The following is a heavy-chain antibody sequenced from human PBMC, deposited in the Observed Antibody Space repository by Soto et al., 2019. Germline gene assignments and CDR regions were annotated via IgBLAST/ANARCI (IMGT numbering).Heavy chain of an antibody. CDR2: IYYSGST. Sequence: KTSETLSLTCTVSGGSISSGDYYWSWIRQPPGKGLEWIGYIYYSGSTYYNPSLKSRVTISVDTSKNQFSLKLSSVTAADTAVYYCARAGFEGDYGPQGSGNWFDPWGQGTLVTVSS. CDR1: GGSISSGDYY. V-gene: IGHV4-30-4*01. CDR3: ARAGFEGDYGPQGSGNWFDP. D-gene: IGHD4-17*01. J-gene: IGHJ5*02.